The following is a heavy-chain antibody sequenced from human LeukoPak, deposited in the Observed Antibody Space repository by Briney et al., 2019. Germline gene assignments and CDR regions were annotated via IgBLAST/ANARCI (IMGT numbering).Heavy chain of an antibody. CDR2: FDPEDGET. V-gene: IGHV1-24*01. J-gene: IGHJ4*02. CDR1: GYTFTSYG. CDR3: ARDYCSSTSCLFDY. Sequence: ASVKVSCKASGYTFTSYGISWVRQAPGKGLEWMGGFDPEDGETIYAQKFQGRVTMTEDTSTDTAYMELSRLRSDDTAVYYCARDYCSSTSCLFDYWGQGTLVTVSS. D-gene: IGHD2-2*01.